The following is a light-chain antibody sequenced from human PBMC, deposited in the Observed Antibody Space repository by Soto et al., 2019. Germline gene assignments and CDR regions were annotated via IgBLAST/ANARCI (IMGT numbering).Light chain of an antibody. CDR3: SSYSSSSTLYV. CDR2: EVN. CDR1: SGDIGAYDY. V-gene: IGLV2-14*01. J-gene: IGLJ1*01. Sequence: QSALTQPASLSGSPGQSITISCTGTSGDIGAYDYVSWFQQHPGKAPKLMISEVNNRPSGVSNRFSGSKSGNTAYLTISGLQVEDEAEYFCSSYSSSSTLYVFGTGTKVTVL.